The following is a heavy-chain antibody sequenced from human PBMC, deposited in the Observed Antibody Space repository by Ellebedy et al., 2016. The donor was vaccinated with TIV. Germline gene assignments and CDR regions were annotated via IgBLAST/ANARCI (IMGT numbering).Heavy chain of an antibody. CDR3: ARIGGVSFGERPIDY. Sequence: PGGSLRLSCIVSGGSISRYYWSWIRRPPGRGLEWIGNIYYTGTTNYNPSLQSRVTISLDTSKNQFSLRLTSVTAADTAVYYCARIGGVSFGERPIDYWGQGTLVTVSS. V-gene: IGHV4-59*01. CDR2: IYYTGTT. CDR1: GGSISRYY. J-gene: IGHJ4*02. D-gene: IGHD3-10*01.